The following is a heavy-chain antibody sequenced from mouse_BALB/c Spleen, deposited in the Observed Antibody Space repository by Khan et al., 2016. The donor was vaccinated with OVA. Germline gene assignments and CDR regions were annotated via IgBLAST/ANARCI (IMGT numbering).Heavy chain of an antibody. D-gene: IGHD2-12*01. CDR1: GYTFTNYG. CDR2: INTYTGEP. CDR3: AKTYYSYDRYFDV. Sequence: QIQLVQSGPELKKPGETVKISCKASGYTFTNYGMNWVKQAPGKGLKWMGWINTYTGEPTYADDFEGRFAFSLATSASTAYLQINNLKNEDMATYFCAKTYYSYDRYFDVWGAGTTVTVSS. V-gene: IGHV9-1*02. J-gene: IGHJ1*01.